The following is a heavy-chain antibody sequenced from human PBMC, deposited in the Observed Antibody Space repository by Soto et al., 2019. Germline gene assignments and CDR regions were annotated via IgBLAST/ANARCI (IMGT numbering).Heavy chain of an antibody. CDR1: GFTFSNGW. CDR3: TAPCSNGVCYIGN. Sequence: GGSLRLSCAASGFTFSNGWMSWVRQAPGKGLEWVGRIKSKTEGGTTDYAAPVKGRFTISRDDSKNTLYLQMSSLKTEDTAVYYCTAPCSNGVCYIGNWGQGTLVTVSS. CDR2: IKSKTEGGTT. D-gene: IGHD2-8*01. V-gene: IGHV3-15*01. J-gene: IGHJ4*02.